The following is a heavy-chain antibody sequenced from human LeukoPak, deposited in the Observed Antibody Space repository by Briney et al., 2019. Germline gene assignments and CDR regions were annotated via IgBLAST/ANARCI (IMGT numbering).Heavy chain of an antibody. J-gene: IGHJ4*02. CDR3: ARGPYYYGSGSPIDY. CDR1: GGSFSGYY. V-gene: IGHV4-34*01. D-gene: IGHD3-10*01. CDR2: INRSGST. Sequence: SETLSLTCAVYGGSFSGYYWSWIRQPPGKGLEWIGEINRSGSTNYNPSLKSRVTISVDTSKNQFSLKLSSVTAADTAVYYCARGPYYYGSGSPIDYWGQGTLVTVSS.